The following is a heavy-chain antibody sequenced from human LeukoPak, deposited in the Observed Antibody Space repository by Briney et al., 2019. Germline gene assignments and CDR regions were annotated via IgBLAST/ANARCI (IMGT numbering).Heavy chain of an antibody. J-gene: IGHJ5*02. Sequence: ASVKVSCKASGYTFTNYYIHWVRQAPGQGLEWMGIINPSGGGTSYAQKFQGRLTMTRDTPTSTVYMELTSLRSEDTAAYYCARDSSSSSLADPWGQGTLVTVSS. CDR1: GYTFTNYY. D-gene: IGHD2-2*01. CDR3: ARDSSSSSLADP. V-gene: IGHV1-46*01. CDR2: INPSGGGT.